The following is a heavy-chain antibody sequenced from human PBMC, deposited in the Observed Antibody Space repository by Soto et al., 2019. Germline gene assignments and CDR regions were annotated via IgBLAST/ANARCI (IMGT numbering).Heavy chain of an antibody. CDR2: ISSRSEYM. D-gene: IGHD7-27*01. Sequence: EVQLVESGGGLVKPGGSLRLSCAASGFTFSSYSMNWVRQAPGKGLEWVSSISSRSEYMYYADSVKGRFTVSRDNAKNSLFLQMNSLRAEDTAVYYCARRMGRHITGITGDGMDVWGQGTTVTVSS. CDR3: ARRMGRHITGITGDGMDV. V-gene: IGHV3-21*01. CDR1: GFTFSSYS. J-gene: IGHJ6*02.